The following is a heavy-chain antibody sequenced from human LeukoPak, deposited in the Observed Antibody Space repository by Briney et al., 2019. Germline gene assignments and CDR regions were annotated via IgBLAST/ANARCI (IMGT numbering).Heavy chain of an antibody. CDR2: IRSDGSNK. V-gene: IGHV3-30*02. D-gene: IGHD6-19*01. Sequence: PGGSLRLSCAASGFTFDDYAMHWVRQAPGKGLEGVTFIRSDGSNKYYADSVKGRFTISRDNSKNTLSLQMNSLRAEDTALYYCVGFGWSVASVDYWGQGTLVTVSS. J-gene: IGHJ4*02. CDR3: VGFGWSVASVDY. CDR1: GFTFDDYA.